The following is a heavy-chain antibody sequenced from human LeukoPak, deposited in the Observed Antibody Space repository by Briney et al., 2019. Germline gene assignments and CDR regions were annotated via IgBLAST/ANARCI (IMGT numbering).Heavy chain of an antibody. CDR3: ARVERITIFGVVSYFFDY. Sequence: GSSVKVSCKASEYTFTGYYIHWVRQATGQGLDWMVWLNPNSGHTGYAQKCQGRVTMIRITAISTAYMELSSLRSEDTAVYYCARVERITIFGVVSYFFDYWGQGTLVTVSS. CDR2: LNPNSGHT. V-gene: IGHV1-8*01. CDR1: EYTFTGYY. D-gene: IGHD3-3*01. J-gene: IGHJ4*02.